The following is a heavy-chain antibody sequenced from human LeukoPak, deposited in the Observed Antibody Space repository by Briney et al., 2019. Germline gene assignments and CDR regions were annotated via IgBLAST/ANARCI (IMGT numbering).Heavy chain of an antibody. CDR1: GGSFSGYY. CDR3: ASMVRGVMRAFDI. Sequence: PTETLSLTCAVYGGSFSGYYWSWIRLPPGKGLEWIGEINHSGSTNYNPSLKSRVTISVDTSKNQFSLKLSSVTAADTAVYYCASMVRGVMRAFDIWGQGTMVTVSS. V-gene: IGHV4-34*01. J-gene: IGHJ3*02. CDR2: INHSGST. D-gene: IGHD3-10*01.